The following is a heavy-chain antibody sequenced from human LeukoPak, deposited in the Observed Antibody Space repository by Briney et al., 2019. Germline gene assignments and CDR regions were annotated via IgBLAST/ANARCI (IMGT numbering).Heavy chain of an antibody. CDR2: FNPSDGRA. V-gene: IGHV1-46*01. Sequence: GASVKVSCKPSGYTFTSYYLHWVRQAPGQGLEWMGIFNPSDGRATYTQKFQGRVTMTRDTSTSTVYMDLISLRSDDTAVYYCARQAVTTGWYFDYWGQGTLVAVSS. CDR3: ARQAVTTGWYFDY. D-gene: IGHD4-17*01. CDR1: GYTFTSYY. J-gene: IGHJ4*02.